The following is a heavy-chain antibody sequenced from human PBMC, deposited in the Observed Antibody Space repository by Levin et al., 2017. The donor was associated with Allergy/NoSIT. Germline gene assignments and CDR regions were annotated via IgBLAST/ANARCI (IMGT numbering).Heavy chain of an antibody. J-gene: IGHJ2*01. CDR1: GFTFSDYY. D-gene: IGHD3-10*01. V-gene: IGHV3-11*05. CDR2: ISMRSSYT. CDR3: ARDGPYYYGSGSERSAYFDL. Sequence: GGSLRLSCAASGFTFSDYYMSWIRQAPGKGLEWTSYISMRSSYTKYADSVKGRFTISRDNAKKSLYLQMNSLRAEDTAVYYCARDGPYYYGSGSERSAYFDLWGRGTLVTVSS.